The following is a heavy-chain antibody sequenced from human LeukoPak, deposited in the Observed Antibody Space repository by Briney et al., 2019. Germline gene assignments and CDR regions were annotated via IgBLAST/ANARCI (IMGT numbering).Heavy chain of an antibody. D-gene: IGHD2-15*01. CDR3: ARGRVVVVAANNWFDP. CDR1: GGSFSGYY. J-gene: IGHJ5*02. V-gene: IGHV4-34*01. CDR2: INHSGST. Sequence: PSETLSLTCAVYGGSFSGYYWSWIRQPPGKGLEWIGEINHSGSTNYNPSLKGRVTISVDTSKNQFSLKLSSVTAADTAVYYCARGRVVVVAANNWFDPWGQGTLVTVSS.